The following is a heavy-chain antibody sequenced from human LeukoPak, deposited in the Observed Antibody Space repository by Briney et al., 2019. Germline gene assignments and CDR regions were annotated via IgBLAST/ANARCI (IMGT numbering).Heavy chain of an antibody. CDR3: ARVGDGYSVNYFDY. Sequence: GGSLRLSCAASGFTFSSYSMTWVRQAPGKGLEWISYITSTSSTVYYADSVKGRFTVSRDNAKNSQYLQMNSLRDEDTAMFYCARVGDGYSVNYFDYWGQGTLVTVSS. CDR2: ITSTSSTV. J-gene: IGHJ4*02. CDR1: GFTFSSYS. V-gene: IGHV3-48*02. D-gene: IGHD5-24*01.